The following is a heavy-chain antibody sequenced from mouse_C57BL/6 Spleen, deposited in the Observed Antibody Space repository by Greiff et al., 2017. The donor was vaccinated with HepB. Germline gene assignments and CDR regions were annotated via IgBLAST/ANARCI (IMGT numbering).Heavy chain of an antibody. D-gene: IGHD4-1*01. CDR1: GYTFTSYW. CDR2: IHPNSGST. CDR3: ARRTTNWFDY. V-gene: IGHV1-64*01. Sequence: QVQLKQPGAELVKPGASVKLSCKASGYTFTSYWMHWVKQRPGQGLEWIGMIHPNSGSTNYNEKFKSKATLTVDKSSSTAYMQLSSLTSEDSAVYYCARRTTNWFDYWGQGTTLTVSS. J-gene: IGHJ2*01.